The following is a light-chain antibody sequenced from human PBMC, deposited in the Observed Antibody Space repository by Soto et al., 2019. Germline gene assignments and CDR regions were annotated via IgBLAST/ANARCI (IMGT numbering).Light chain of an antibody. CDR3: QQFNSYPRT. Sequence: AIQLTQSPSSLSASVGDRVTITCRASQGISSALAWYQQKPGKAPKLLIYDASSLESGVPSRFSGSGSGTNFTLTIISLQPEDVATYYCQQFNSYPRTFGQGTKLEIK. J-gene: IGKJ1*01. V-gene: IGKV1-13*02. CDR1: QGISSA. CDR2: DAS.